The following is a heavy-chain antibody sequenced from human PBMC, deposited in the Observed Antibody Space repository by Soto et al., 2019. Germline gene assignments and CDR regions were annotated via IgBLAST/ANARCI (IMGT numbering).Heavy chain of an antibody. D-gene: IGHD3-22*01. CDR1: GFTFGSYA. CDR3: ARSYYDSSGYPDY. V-gene: IGHV3-30-3*01. Sequence: PGGSLRLSCAASGFTFGSYAMHWVRQAPGKGLEWVAVISYDGSNKYYADSVKGRFTISRDNSKNTLYLQMNSLRAEDTAVYYCARSYYDSSGYPDYWGQGTLVTVSS. CDR2: ISYDGSNK. J-gene: IGHJ4*02.